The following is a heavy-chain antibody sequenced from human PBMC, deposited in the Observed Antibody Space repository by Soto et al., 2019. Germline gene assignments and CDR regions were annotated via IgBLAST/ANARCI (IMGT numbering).Heavy chain of an antibody. CDR1: GCSISSSSYY. J-gene: IGHJ4*02. D-gene: IGHD1-1*01. Sequence: SETLSLTCTVSGCSISSSSYYWGWIRQPPGKGLEWIGSIYYSGSTYYTPSLKSRVTISVDTSKNQFSLKLSSVTAADTAVYYCARQRPAFDYWGQGTLVTVSS. V-gene: IGHV4-39*01. CDR3: ARQRPAFDY. CDR2: IYYSGST.